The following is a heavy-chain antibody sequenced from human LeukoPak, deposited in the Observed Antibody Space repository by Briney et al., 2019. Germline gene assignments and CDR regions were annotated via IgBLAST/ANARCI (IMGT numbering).Heavy chain of an antibody. D-gene: IGHD4-23*01. CDR3: ARDQSDYGGSNWFDP. CDR1: GFTFSSYA. J-gene: IGHJ5*02. CDR2: ISYDGSNK. V-gene: IGHV3-30-3*01. Sequence: PGGSLRLSCAASGFTFSSYAMHWVRQAPGKGLEWVAVISYDGSNKYYADSVKGRFTISRDNSKNTLYLQMNSLRAEDTAVYYCARDQSDYGGSNWFDPWGQGTLVTVSS.